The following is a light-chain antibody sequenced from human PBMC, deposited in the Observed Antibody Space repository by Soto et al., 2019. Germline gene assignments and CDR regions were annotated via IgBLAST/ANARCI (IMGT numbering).Light chain of an antibody. J-gene: IGLJ2*01. V-gene: IGLV4-69*01. CDR2: LNSDGSH. CDR1: SGHSNYA. Sequence: QPVLTQSPSASASLGASVKLTCTLTSGHSNYAIAWHQQQSEKGPRYLMKLNSDGSHSKGDGIPDRFSGSSSGAERYLTIASLHDEDKADYYCQTWGSGIVVFGGGTKLTVL. CDR3: QTWGSGIVV.